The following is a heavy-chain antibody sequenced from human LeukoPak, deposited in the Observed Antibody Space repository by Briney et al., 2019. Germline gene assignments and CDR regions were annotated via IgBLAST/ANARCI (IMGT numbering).Heavy chain of an antibody. CDR2: IIPILGIA. V-gene: IGHV1-69*04. D-gene: IGHD5-12*01. CDR3: ARLPLGGYSGLFDY. CDR1: GGTFSSYA. Sequence: SVKVSCKASGGTFSSYAISWVRQAPGQGLEWMGRIIPILGIANYAQKFQGRVTITADKSTSTAYMELSSLRSEDTAVYYCARLPLGGYSGLFDYWGQGTLVTVSS. J-gene: IGHJ4*02.